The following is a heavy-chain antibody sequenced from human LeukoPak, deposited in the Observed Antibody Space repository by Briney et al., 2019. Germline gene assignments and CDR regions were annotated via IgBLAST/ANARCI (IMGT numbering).Heavy chain of an antibody. CDR3: AADGSYGELDY. CDR2: IVVGSGNT. Sequence: SVKVSCKASGFTFSSSAMQWERQARGQRLEWIGWIVVGSGNTNYARKFQERVTITRDMSTNTAYMELSSLRSEDTAVYYCAADGSYGELDYWGQGTLVTVSS. D-gene: IGHD4-17*01. J-gene: IGHJ4*02. CDR1: GFTFSSSA. V-gene: IGHV1-58*02.